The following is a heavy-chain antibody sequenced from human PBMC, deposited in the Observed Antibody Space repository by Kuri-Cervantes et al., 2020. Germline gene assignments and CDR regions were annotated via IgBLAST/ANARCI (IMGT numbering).Heavy chain of an antibody. CDR2: ISSSGSTI. D-gene: IGHD6-19*01. J-gene: IGHJ4*02. Sequence: GESLKISCAASGFTFSDHYMNWIRRAPGKGLEWVSYISSSGSTIYYADSVRGRFTISRDNAKNSLYLQMNSLRAEDTAVYYCAKDPETGFSSGWYSYYFDYWGQGTLVTVSS. CDR3: AKDPETGFSSGWYSYYFDY. V-gene: IGHV3-11*01. CDR1: GFTFSDHY.